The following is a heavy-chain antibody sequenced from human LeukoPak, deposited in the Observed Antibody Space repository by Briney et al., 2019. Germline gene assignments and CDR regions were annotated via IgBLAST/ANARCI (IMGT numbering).Heavy chain of an antibody. D-gene: IGHD6-25*01. CDR1: GYNFRKYW. J-gene: IGHJ3*01. V-gene: IGHV5-51*01. CDR3: SCAKELYGTGGYLEDSFEF. CDR2: TYPGDADT. Sequence: GESLKISCNSSGYNFRKYWQGWWREMPGKGLEWMGITYPGDADTRYSPSFQGQVIISADKSTNTAHLQWSSLKASDSAIYYCSCAKELYGTGGYLEDSFEFWGPGTMVTVSS.